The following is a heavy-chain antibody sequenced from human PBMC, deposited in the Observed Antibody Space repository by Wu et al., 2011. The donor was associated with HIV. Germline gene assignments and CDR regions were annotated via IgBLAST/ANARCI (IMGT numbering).Heavy chain of an antibody. CDR3: ARDDSSGWPEGFDY. D-gene: IGHD6-19*01. Sequence: QVQLVQSGAEVKKPGASVKVSCKASGGTFSDFTINWVRQAPGKGLEWMGGIIPIFGTPNYAQKFQGRVTMTTDTFTSTAYMELRSLRSDDTAVYYCARDDSSGWPEGFDYWGQGTLVTVSS. CDR2: IIPIFGTP. J-gene: IGHJ4*02. CDR1: GGTFSDFT. V-gene: IGHV1-69*06.